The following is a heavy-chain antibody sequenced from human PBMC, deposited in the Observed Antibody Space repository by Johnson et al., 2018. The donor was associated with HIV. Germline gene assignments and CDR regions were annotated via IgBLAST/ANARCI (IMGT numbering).Heavy chain of an antibody. CDR1: GFPFSHYW. J-gene: IGHJ3*02. CDR2: INAEGSRT. CDR3: VRDDYSFHI. D-gene: IGHD4/OR15-4a*01. V-gene: IGHV3-74*03. Sequence: VQLVESGGDLVQPGGSLRLSCVVSGFPFSHYWMEWVRQAPGEGLVWVSRINAEGSRTTYADSVKGRFTISRDNAKHTLYLEMNGLRADDTAVYYCVRDDYSFHIWGRGTLVTVSS.